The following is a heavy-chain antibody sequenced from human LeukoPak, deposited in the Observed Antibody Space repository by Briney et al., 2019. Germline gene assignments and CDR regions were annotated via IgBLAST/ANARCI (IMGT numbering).Heavy chain of an antibody. Sequence: GGSQRLSCAASGFTFSSYAMSWVRQAPGKGLEWVSAISGSGGSTYYADSVKGRFTISRDNSKNTLYLQMNSLRAEDTAVYYCAKDIIAAPTSPIDYWGQGTLVTVSS. CDR3: AKDIIAAPTSPIDY. J-gene: IGHJ4*02. D-gene: IGHD6-6*01. CDR1: GFTFSSYA. V-gene: IGHV3-23*01. CDR2: ISGSGGST.